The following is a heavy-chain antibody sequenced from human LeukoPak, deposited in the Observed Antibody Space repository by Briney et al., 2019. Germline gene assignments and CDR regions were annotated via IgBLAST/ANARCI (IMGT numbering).Heavy chain of an antibody. D-gene: IGHD6-13*01. CDR3: ARSLDSSSWYLPFDD. CDR1: GGSISSYY. V-gene: IGHV4-59*08. J-gene: IGHJ4*02. Sequence: PSETLSLTCSVSGGSISSYYWSWIRHPPGKGLEWIVYIYYTGSTNYNPPLKSRLTISVDTSKNQFSLELSSVTAADTALYYCARSLDSSSWYLPFDDWGQGTLVTVSS. CDR2: IYYTGST.